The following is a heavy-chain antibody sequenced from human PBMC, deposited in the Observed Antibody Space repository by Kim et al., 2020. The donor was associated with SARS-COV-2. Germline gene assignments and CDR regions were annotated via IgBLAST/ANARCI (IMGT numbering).Heavy chain of an antibody. CDR1: GFTFSSYG. J-gene: IGHJ6*02. D-gene: IGHD6-13*01. CDR2: IWYDGSNK. CDR3: AKDVFSSAAYYYYGMDV. Sequence: GGSLRLSCAASGFTFSSYGMHWVRQAPGKGLEWVAVIWYDGSNKYYADSVKGRFTISRDNSKNTLYLQMNSLRAEDTAVYYCAKDVFSSAAYYYYGMDVWGQGTTVTVSS. V-gene: IGHV3-33*06.